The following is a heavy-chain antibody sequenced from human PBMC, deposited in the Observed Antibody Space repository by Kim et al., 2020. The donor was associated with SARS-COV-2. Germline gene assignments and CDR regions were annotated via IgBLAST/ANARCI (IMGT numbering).Heavy chain of an antibody. CDR2: INPSGGST. CDR1: GYTFSTYY. Sequence: ASVKVSCKASGYTFSTYYIHWVRQAPGQGLEWMGIINPSGGSTSYAEKFQGRVTMTRDTSTSTVYMELSSLRSQDTAVYYCARGVAAAGVGGWWFDPWGQGTLVTVSS. J-gene: IGHJ5*02. V-gene: IGHV1-46*01. D-gene: IGHD6-13*01. CDR3: ARGVAAAGVGGWWFDP.